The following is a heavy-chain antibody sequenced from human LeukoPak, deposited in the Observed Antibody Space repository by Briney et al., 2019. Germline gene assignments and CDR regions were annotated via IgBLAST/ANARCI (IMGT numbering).Heavy chain of an antibody. D-gene: IGHD1-14*01. J-gene: IGHJ4*02. CDR2: TVVGSGNT. CDR3: AAAFPPCEVWPRDY. V-gene: IGHV1-58*02. CDR1: GFTFTSSA. Sequence: SVKVSCKASGFTFTSSAMQWVRQARGQRLEWIGWTVVGSGNTNYAQKFQERVTITRDMSTSTAYLELSSLRSEDTAVYYCAAAFPPCEVWPRDYWGQGTLVTVSS.